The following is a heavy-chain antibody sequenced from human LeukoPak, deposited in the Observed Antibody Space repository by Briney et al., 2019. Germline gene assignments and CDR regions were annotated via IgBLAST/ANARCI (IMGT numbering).Heavy chain of an antibody. D-gene: IGHD3-22*01. CDR2: IRYDGSNK. CDR3: ATISFSVSYYYDSSGYYRELDY. V-gene: IGHV3-30*02. CDR1: GFTFSSYG. J-gene: IGHJ4*02. Sequence: GGSLRLSCAASGFTFSSYGMHWVRQATGKGLEWVAFIRYDGSNKYYADSVKGRFTISRDNSKNTLYLQMNSLRAEDTAVYYCATISFSVSYYYDSSGYYRELDYWGQGTLVTVSS.